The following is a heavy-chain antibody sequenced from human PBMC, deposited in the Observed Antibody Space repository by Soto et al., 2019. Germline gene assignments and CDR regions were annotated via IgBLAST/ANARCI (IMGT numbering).Heavy chain of an antibody. CDR3: ARVVGEVQNGMDV. CDR2: IIPIFGTA. V-gene: IGHV1-69*13. CDR1: GGTFSSYA. Sequence: SVKVSCKSSGGTFSSYAISWVRQAPGQGLEWMGGIIPIFGTANYAQKFQGRVTITADESTSTAYMELSSLRSEDTAVYYCARVVGEVQNGMDVWGQGTTVTVSS. J-gene: IGHJ6*02. D-gene: IGHD1-26*01.